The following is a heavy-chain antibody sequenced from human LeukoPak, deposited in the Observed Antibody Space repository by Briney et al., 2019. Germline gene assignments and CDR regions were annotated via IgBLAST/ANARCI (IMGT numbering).Heavy chain of an antibody. CDR2: ISYDGSNK. V-gene: IGHV3-30*18. D-gene: IGHD6-13*01. CDR1: GFTFSSYG. CDR3: AKLARYSTVNYYYGMDV. Sequence: GRSLRLSCAASGFTFSSYGMHWVRQAPGEGLEWVAVISYDGSNKYYADSVKGRFTISRDNSKNTLYPQMNSLRAEDTAVYYCAKLARYSTVNYYYGMDVWGQGTTVTVSS. J-gene: IGHJ6*02.